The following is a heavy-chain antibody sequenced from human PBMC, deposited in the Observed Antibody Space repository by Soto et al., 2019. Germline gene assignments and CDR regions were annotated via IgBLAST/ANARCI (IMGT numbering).Heavy chain of an antibody. Sequence: QVHLQQWGAGMLTPSETLSPTCAVYGESFIGYYWTWIRQPPGKGLEWIGEIDHRGSTNYNPSLKSPVTISIDTSKNQFSLQLTSVTAADTSVYYCARTAIVTTNWFDPWGQGTVVTVSS. CDR3: ARTAIVTTNWFDP. CDR1: GESFIGYY. D-gene: IGHD5-12*01. J-gene: IGHJ5*02. CDR2: IDHRGST. V-gene: IGHV4-34*02.